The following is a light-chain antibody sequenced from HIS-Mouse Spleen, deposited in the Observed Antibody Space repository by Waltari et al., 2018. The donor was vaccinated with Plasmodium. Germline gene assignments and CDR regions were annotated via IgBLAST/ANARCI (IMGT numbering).Light chain of an antibody. V-gene: IGLV3-25*03. CDR3: QSADSSGTYRV. CDR1: ALPKQY. J-gene: IGLJ2*01. Sequence: SYELTQPPSVSVSPGQTARITCSGDALPKQYSYWYQQKPGQAPVLVIYKDSERPSGYPERVSGSSSGTTVTLTISGVQAEDEADYYCQSADSSGTYRVFGGGTKLTVL. CDR2: KDS.